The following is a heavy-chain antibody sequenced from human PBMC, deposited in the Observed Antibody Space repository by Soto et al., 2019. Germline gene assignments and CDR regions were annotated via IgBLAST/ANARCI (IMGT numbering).Heavy chain of an antibody. V-gene: IGHV3-30*18. Sequence: QVQLVESGGGVVQPGRSLRLSCAASGFTFSSYGMHWVRQAPGKGLEWVAVISYDGSNKYYADSVKGRFTISRDNSKNTLYLQMNSLRAEDTAVYYCAKEWAANYYYCGMDVWGEGTTVTVSS. D-gene: IGHD6-13*01. J-gene: IGHJ6*04. CDR2: ISYDGSNK. CDR1: GFTFSSYG. CDR3: AKEWAANYYYCGMDV.